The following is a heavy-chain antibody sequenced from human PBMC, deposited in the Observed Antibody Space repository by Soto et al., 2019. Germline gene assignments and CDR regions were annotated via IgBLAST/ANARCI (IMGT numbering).Heavy chain of an antibody. Sequence: ASVKVSCKASGYTFTSYGIRWVRQAPGQGLEWMGWISAYNGNTNYAQKLQGRVTMTTDTSTSTAYMELRSLRSEDTAVYYCAPCSGGSCYNNWFDPWGQGTLVTVSS. J-gene: IGHJ5*02. CDR1: GYTFTSYG. CDR3: APCSGGSCYNNWFDP. V-gene: IGHV1-18*04. CDR2: ISAYNGNT. D-gene: IGHD2-15*01.